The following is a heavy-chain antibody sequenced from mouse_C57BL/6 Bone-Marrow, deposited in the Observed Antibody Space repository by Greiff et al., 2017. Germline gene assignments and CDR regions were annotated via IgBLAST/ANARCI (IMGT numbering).Heavy chain of an antibody. CDR2: IYPSDSET. CDR3: ARPSSGYWFAY. D-gene: IGHD3-2*02. Sequence: QVQLQQPGAELVRPGSSVKLSCKASGYTFTSYWMDWVKQRPGQGLEWIGNIYPSDSETHYNQKFKDKATLTVDKYSSTAYMQLSSLTSEDSAVYYCARPSSGYWFAYWGQGTLVTVSA. CDR1: GYTFTSYW. J-gene: IGHJ3*01. V-gene: IGHV1-61*01.